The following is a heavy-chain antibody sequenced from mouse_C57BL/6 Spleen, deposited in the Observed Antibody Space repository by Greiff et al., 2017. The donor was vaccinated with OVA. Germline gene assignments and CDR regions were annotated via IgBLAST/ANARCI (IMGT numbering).Heavy chain of an antibody. CDR3: AREGPYGSSYMFAY. D-gene: IGHD1-1*01. Sequence: VQLQQSGAELVKPGASVKLSCKASGYTFTSYWMQWVKQRPGQGLEWIGEIDPSDSYTNYNQKFKGKATLTVDTSSSTAYMQLSSLTSEDSAVYYCAREGPYGSSYMFAYWGQGTLVTVAA. CDR2: IDPSDSYT. V-gene: IGHV1-50*01. J-gene: IGHJ3*01. CDR1: GYTFTSYW.